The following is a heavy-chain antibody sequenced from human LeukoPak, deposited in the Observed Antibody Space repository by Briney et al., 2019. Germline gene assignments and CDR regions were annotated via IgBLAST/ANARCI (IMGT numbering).Heavy chain of an antibody. V-gene: IGHV3-48*02. D-gene: IGHD3-9*01. Sequence: GGSLRLSCEGSGFPFGSYVMSWVSQAPGKGLEWIAYINHNAEMIFYPDFVKGRFTISRDNPKKSLYLQMNALRYEDTAIYYCARDHDWAFDLWGQGTLVTVSS. CDR2: INHNAEMI. CDR3: ARDHDWAFDL. J-gene: IGHJ4*02. CDR1: GFPFGSYV.